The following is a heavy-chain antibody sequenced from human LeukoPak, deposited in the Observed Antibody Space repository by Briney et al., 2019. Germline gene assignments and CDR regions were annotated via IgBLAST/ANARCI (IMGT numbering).Heavy chain of an antibody. CDR2: IYYNGRT. Sequence: PSETLSLTCGVSGVSISGSNYYWDWIRQPPGKGPEWIGSIYYNGRTEYNPALKSRATISVDTSKNHFSLTLRSVTAADTAIYYCARQPGDYLDYWGRGTLVTVSS. CDR3: ARQPGDYLDY. D-gene: IGHD4-17*01. CDR1: GVSISGSNYY. J-gene: IGHJ4*02. V-gene: IGHV4-39*01.